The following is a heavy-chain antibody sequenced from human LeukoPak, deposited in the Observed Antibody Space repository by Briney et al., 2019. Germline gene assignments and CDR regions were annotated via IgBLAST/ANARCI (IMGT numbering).Heavy chain of an antibody. J-gene: IGHJ4*02. D-gene: IGHD1-26*01. Sequence: SETLSLTCTVSGGSIGRSHDYWGWIRQPPGKGLEWIGSFFSTGSPYYNPSLKSRVAIFVDTSKNQFSQKLSSVTAADTAVYYCARLQVGATGFVDYWGQGILVTVSS. CDR2: FFSTGSP. CDR1: GGSIGRSHDY. V-gene: IGHV4-39*01. CDR3: ARLQVGATGFVDY.